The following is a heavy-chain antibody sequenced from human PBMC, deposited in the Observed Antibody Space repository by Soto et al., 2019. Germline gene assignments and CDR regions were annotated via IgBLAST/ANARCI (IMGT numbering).Heavy chain of an antibody. Sequence: SETLSLTCTISGGSISDDNDYWGWIRQPPGKGLEWIGSINYSGNTVYNPSLKSRVSISVDTSKNQFSLKLSSVTAADTAVYYCARRGTVGGTCWFGPWGQGTLVTVSS. J-gene: IGHJ5*02. CDR2: INYSGNT. CDR1: GGSISDDNDY. D-gene: IGHD3-16*01. V-gene: IGHV4-39*01. CDR3: ARRGTVGGTCWFGP.